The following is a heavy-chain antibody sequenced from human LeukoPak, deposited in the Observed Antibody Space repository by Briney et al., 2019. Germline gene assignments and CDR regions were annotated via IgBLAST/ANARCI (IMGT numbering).Heavy chain of an antibody. CDR2: ISGSGGST. Sequence: PGGSLRLSCAASGFTFSTYSMTWVRQAPGKGLEWVSAISGSGGSTCYADSVKGRFTISRDNSKNTLYLQMNSLRAEDTAVYYCAKAEWELPPYYFDYWGQGTLVTVSS. D-gene: IGHD1-26*01. CDR1: GFTFSTYS. CDR3: AKAEWELPPYYFDY. V-gene: IGHV3-23*01. J-gene: IGHJ4*02.